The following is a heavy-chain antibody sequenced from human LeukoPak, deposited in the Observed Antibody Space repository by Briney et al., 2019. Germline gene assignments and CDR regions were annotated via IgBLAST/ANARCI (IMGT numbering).Heavy chain of an antibody. D-gene: IGHD6-19*01. Sequence: SETLSLTCPVSGGSISSYYWSWIRQPPGKGLEWVGYIYYSGSTNYNPSLKSRVTISVDTSNNRFSLKLSSVTAADTAVYYCASTIAVAGQVVYYYFGMGVWGQGTTVTVSS. CDR1: GGSISSYY. V-gene: IGHV4-59*01. CDR3: ASTIAVAGQVVYYYFGMGV. CDR2: IYYSGST. J-gene: IGHJ6*02.